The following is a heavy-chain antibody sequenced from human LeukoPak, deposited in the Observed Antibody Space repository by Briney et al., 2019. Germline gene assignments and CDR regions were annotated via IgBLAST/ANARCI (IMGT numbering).Heavy chain of an antibody. CDR1: GGSISSYY. J-gene: IGHJ4*02. CDR3: ARRGIMITFRY. V-gene: IGHV4-59*01. D-gene: IGHD3-16*01. Sequence: NPSETLSLTCSVSGGSISSYYWSWIRQPPGKGLEWIGYIYYSGSTNYNPSLKSRVTISVDTSKNEFSLKLSSVTAADTAVYYCARRGIMITFRYWGQGTLVTVSS. CDR2: IYYSGST.